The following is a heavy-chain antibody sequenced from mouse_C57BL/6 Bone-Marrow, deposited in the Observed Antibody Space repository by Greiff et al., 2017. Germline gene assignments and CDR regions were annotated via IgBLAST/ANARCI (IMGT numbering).Heavy chain of an antibody. D-gene: IGHD4-1*01. Sequence: VKVVESGAELVRPGTSVKMSCKASGYTFTNYWIGWAKQRPGHGLEWIGDIYPGGGYTNYNEKFKGNATLTADKSSSTAYMQFSSLTSEDSAIYYCARLTGTGYSFDYWGQGTTLTVSS. CDR2: IYPGGGYT. V-gene: IGHV1-63*01. J-gene: IGHJ2*01. CDR1: GYTFTNYW. CDR3: ARLTGTGYSFDY.